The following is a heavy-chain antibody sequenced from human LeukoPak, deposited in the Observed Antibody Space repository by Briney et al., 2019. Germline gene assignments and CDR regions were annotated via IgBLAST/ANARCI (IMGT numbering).Heavy chain of an antibody. CDR1: GASVSSASY. D-gene: IGHD1-26*01. Sequence: SETLSLTCTVSGASVSSASYWTWIRQPPGKEVEWIAHIYNGVNTNYNPSLKSRVTISVDTSKNQFSLRLNPVTAADTAVYYCARSRAFNSGAFDPWGQGSLVTVSS. CDR3: ARSRAFNSGAFDP. CDR2: IYNGVNT. J-gene: IGHJ5*02. V-gene: IGHV4-61*01.